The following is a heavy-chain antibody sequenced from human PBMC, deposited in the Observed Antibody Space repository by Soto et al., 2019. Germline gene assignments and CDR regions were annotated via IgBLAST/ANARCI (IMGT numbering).Heavy chain of an antibody. CDR3: ARDTPTYDYVWGSPQAFGMDV. Sequence: ASVKVSCKASGYTFTSYYMHWVRQAPGQGLEWMGIINPSGGSTSYAQKFQGRVTMTRDTSTSTVYMEMSSLRSEDTAVYYCARDTPTYDYVWGSPQAFGMDVWGQGTTVTVSS. V-gene: IGHV1-46*01. CDR1: GYTFTSYY. CDR2: INPSGGST. D-gene: IGHD3-16*01. J-gene: IGHJ6*02.